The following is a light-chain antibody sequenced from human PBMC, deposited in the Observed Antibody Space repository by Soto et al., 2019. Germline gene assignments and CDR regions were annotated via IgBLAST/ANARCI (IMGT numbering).Light chain of an antibody. CDR2: GTS. CDR3: QQRSNWPSIT. V-gene: IGKV3-11*01. Sequence: EIVLTQSPATLSLSPGERATLSCRASQSVSSYLAWYQQKPGQAPRLLIFGTSSRATGIPDRFSGSGSGTHFTLTINSLEPEDFAVYYCQQRSNWPSITFGQGTRLEIK. J-gene: IGKJ5*01. CDR1: QSVSSY.